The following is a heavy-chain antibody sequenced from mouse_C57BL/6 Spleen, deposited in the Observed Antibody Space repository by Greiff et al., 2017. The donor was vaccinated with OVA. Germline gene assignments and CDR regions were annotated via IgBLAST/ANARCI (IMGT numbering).Heavy chain of an antibody. Sequence: VQLKESGGGLVKPGGSLKLSCAASGFTFSDYGMHWVRQAPEKGLEWVAYISSGSSTIYYADTVKGRFTISRDNAKNTLFLQMTSLRSEDTAMYYCARNGYGSSYYFDYWGQGTTLTVSS. J-gene: IGHJ2*01. CDR3: ARNGYGSSYYFDY. CDR1: GFTFSDYG. V-gene: IGHV5-17*01. CDR2: ISSGSSTI. D-gene: IGHD1-1*01.